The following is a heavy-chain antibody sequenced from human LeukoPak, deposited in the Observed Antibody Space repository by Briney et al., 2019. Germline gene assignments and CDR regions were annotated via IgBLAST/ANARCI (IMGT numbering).Heavy chain of an antibody. CDR2: ISSSGTTL. CDR3: ARDFPPSYGDYDPYYFDY. CDR1: GFTFSSYE. D-gene: IGHD4-17*01. J-gene: IGHJ4*02. Sequence: GGSLRLSCAASGFTFSSYEMNWVRQAPGKGLEWVSYISSSGTTLYYADSVKGRFTTSRDNAKNSLYLQMNSLRAEDTAVYYCARDFPPSYGDYDPYYFDYWGQGTLVTVSS. V-gene: IGHV3-48*03.